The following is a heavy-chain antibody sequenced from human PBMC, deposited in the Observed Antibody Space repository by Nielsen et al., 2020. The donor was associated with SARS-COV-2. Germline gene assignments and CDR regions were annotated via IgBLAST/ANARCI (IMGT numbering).Heavy chain of an antibody. D-gene: IGHD6-13*01. CDR1: GFTFSSYW. CDR2: IKQDGSEK. Sequence: GESLKISCAASGFTFSSYWMSWVRQAPGKGLEWVANIKQDGSEKYYVDSVKGRFTISRDNAKNSLYLQMNSLRAEDTAVYYCARDGRGIAAAGTAFDYWGQGTLVTVSS. J-gene: IGHJ4*02. CDR3: ARDGRGIAAAGTAFDY. V-gene: IGHV3-7*03.